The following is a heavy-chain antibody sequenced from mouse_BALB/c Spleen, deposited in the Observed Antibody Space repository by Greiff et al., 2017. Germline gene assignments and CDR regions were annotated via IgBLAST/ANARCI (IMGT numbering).Heavy chain of an antibody. CDR3: ARHGNYPHWYFDV. Sequence: VQLQQSGAELVRPGVSVKISCKGSGYTFTDYAMHWVKQSHAKSLEWIGVISTYYGDASYNQKFKGKATMTVDKSSSTAYMELARLTSEDSAIYYCARHGNYPHWYFDVWGAGTTVTVSS. CDR1: GYTFTDYA. D-gene: IGHD2-1*01. V-gene: IGHV1S137*01. CDR2: ISTYYGDA. J-gene: IGHJ1*01.